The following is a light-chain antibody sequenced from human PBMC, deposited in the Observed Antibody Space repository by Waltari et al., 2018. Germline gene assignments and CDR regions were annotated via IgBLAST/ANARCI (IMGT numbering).Light chain of an antibody. CDR2: LGS. CDR1: QSLLHSNGYNY. CDR3: MQALQNPWT. J-gene: IGKJ1*01. Sequence: DIVMTQSPLSLPVTPGEPASISCRSSQSLLHSNGYNYLDWYLQEPGQSPQLLIYLGSNRASGVPDRFSGSGSGTDFTLRISRVEAEDVGVYYCMQALQNPWTFGQGTKVEIK. V-gene: IGKV2-28*01.